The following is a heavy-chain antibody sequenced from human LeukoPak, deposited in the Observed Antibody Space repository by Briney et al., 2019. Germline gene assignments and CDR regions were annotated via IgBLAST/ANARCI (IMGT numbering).Heavy chain of an antibody. Sequence: ASVKVPCKASGYTFSSYDINWVRQATGQGLEWMGWMNPNSGHTGYAQKFQGRVTMTRNTSISTAYMELSSLRPEDTAVYYCARVRGSYYYYGMDVWGQGTTVTVSS. CDR1: GYTFSSYD. D-gene: IGHD2-15*01. V-gene: IGHV1-8*01. J-gene: IGHJ6*02. CDR3: ARVRGSYYYYGMDV. CDR2: MNPNSGHT.